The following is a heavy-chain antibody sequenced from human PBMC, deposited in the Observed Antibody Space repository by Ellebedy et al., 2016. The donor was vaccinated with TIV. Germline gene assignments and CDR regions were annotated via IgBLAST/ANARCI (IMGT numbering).Heavy chain of an antibody. CDR2: VTHTGGT. Sequence: SETLSLXXAVSGGSFSAFYWSWIRQPPGKGLEWIGEVTHTGGTNYNPSLESRVTMSLDTSENQFSLKLNSVNVADTAVYYCARHVNHNSRADSWGQGTLVTVSS. D-gene: IGHD2/OR15-2a*01. CDR1: GGSFSAFY. V-gene: IGHV4-34*01. CDR3: ARHVNHNSRADS. J-gene: IGHJ4*02.